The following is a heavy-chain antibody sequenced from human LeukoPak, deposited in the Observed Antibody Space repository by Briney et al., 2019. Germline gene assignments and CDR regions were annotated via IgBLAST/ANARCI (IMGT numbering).Heavy chain of an antibody. Sequence: GGSLRLSRAASRFAFSSYSMNWVRQAPGKGLEWVSHTSNSSATIYNADSVKGRFTISRDNAKNSVYLQMNSLRAEDTAVYYCARGVQEGFLEWVGDYWGQGTLVTVSS. D-gene: IGHD3-3*01. CDR2: TSNSSATI. CDR1: RFAFSSYS. CDR3: ARGVQEGFLEWVGDY. J-gene: IGHJ4*02. V-gene: IGHV3-48*01.